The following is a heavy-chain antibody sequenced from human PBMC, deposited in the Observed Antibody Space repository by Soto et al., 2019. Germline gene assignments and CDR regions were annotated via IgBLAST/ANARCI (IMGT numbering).Heavy chain of an antibody. Sequence: GGSLRLSCAVSRFRFRGYWMSWVRQAPGKGLEWVANIKQDESDKYYVDSVKGRFTISRDNAKNALYLQMNSLRVEDTAVYYCAAYCYTMTCTHFHGYSWGQGTQVTVSS. J-gene: IGHJ5*02. CDR2: IKQDESDK. CDR3: AAYCYTMTCTHFHGYS. D-gene: IGHD3-16*02. V-gene: IGHV3-7*03. CDR1: RFRFRGYW.